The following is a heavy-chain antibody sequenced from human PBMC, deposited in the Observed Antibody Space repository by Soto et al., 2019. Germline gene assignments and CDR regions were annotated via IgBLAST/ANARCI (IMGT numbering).Heavy chain of an antibody. V-gene: IGHV1-46*01. CDR2: INPNNGNT. Sequence: ASVKVSCKASGYTFTNYYAHWVRQAPGQGLQWMAMINPNNGNTSYTPKFQGRLSVSSDTSSTTLYMELSSLTSDDTAVYYCTSRASHTWQTFPFFDLWGQGTFVSVYS. CDR1: GYTFTNYY. CDR3: TSRASHTWQTFPFFDL. D-gene: IGHD3-3*01. J-gene: IGHJ1*01.